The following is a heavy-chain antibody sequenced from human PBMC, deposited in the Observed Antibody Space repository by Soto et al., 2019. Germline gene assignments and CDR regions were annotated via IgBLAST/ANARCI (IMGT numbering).Heavy chain of an antibody. J-gene: IGHJ4*02. CDR1: GFTFSSHA. V-gene: IGHV3-23*01. D-gene: IGHD3-3*01. CDR2: ISYSGSNT. Sequence: EVQLLESGGGLVQPEGSLRLSCTASGFTFSSHAMSWVRQAPGQGLEWVSEISYSGSNTYYTDSVKGLFTMSRDKSKNTLYLQMNSLRVEDTAIYYCAKRFALFGEVKLSPDFDYWGEGALGSVS. CDR3: AKRFALFGEVKLSPDFDY.